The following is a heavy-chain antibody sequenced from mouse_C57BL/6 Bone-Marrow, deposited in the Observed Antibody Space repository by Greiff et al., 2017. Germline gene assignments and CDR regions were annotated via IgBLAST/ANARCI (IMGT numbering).Heavy chain of an antibody. D-gene: IGHD2-1*01. V-gene: IGHV10-1*01. CDR3: VRQGGNYGGFAY. J-gene: IGHJ3*01. CDR1: GFSFNTYA. CDR2: IRSNSSNYAT. Sequence: EVKWVESGGGLVQPKGSLKLSCAASGFSFNTYALNWVRQAPGKGLEWVARIRSNSSNYATDYADSVKDSFTISRDDSESMIYLQMNNLKTEDTAMYYWVRQGGNYGGFAYWGQGTLVTVSA.